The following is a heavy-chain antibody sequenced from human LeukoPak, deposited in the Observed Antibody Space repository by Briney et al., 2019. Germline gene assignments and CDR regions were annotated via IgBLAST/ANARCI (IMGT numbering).Heavy chain of an antibody. CDR2: IYYSGST. D-gene: IGHD6-19*01. J-gene: IGHJ4*02. Sequence: RSSETLSLTCTVSGGSISSGGYYWRWIRQHPGKGLEWIGYIYYSGSTYYNPSLKSRVTISVDTSKNQFSLKLSSVTAADTAVYYCARLPRRLVRFGDYWGQGTLVTVPS. CDR3: ARLPRRLVRFGDY. V-gene: IGHV4-31*03. CDR1: GGSISSGGYY.